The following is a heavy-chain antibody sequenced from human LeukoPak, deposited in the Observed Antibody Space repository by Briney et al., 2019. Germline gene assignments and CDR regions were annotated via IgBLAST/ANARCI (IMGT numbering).Heavy chain of an antibody. D-gene: IGHD5-24*01. CDR3: ARTLSFDGYSDY. CDR1: VGSISSYY. J-gene: IGHJ4*02. V-gene: IGHV4-59*01. CDR2: IYYSGST. Sequence: SETLSLTCTVSVGSISSYYWSWIRQPPGKGLEWIGYIYYSGSTNYNPSLKSQVTISVDTSKNQFSLKLTSVTAADTAVYYCARTLSFDGYSDYWGQGTLVTVSS.